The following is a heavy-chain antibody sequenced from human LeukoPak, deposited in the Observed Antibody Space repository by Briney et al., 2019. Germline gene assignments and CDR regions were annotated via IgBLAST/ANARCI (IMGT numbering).Heavy chain of an antibody. Sequence: PSETLSLTCTVSGGSISSYYWSWIRQPAGKGLEWIGRIHTSGSTNYSPSLKSRVTISVDTSKNQFSLKLTSVTAADTAVYYCARSGGTWIYNYWGQGTLVTVSS. CDR3: ARSGGTWIYNY. CDR1: GGSISSYY. J-gene: IGHJ4*02. V-gene: IGHV4-4*07. CDR2: IHTSGST. D-gene: IGHD1-7*01.